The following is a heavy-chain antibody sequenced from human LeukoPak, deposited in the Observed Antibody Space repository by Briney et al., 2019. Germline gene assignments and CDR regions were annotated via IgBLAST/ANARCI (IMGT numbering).Heavy chain of an antibody. Sequence: PSETLSLTCTVSGGSISSYYWSWIRQPAGKGLEWIGRVYTDGSTNYNPSLKSRVSMSVDTSKNQFSLKLTSVTAADPAVYYCARDSWYDSSGSHWGQGTLVTVSS. J-gene: IGHJ4*02. CDR2: VYTDGST. CDR3: ARDSWYDSSGSH. CDR1: GGSISSYY. D-gene: IGHD3-22*01. V-gene: IGHV4-4*07.